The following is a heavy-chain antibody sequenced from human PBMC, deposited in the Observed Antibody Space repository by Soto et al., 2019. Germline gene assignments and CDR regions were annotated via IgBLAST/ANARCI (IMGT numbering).Heavy chain of an antibody. CDR1: GFTFSSYA. CDR2: ISGSGGST. D-gene: IGHD6-19*01. CDR3: AKGVYLYSSGWYYFDY. V-gene: IGHV3-23*01. J-gene: IGHJ4*02. Sequence: PGGSLRLSCAASGFTFSSYAMSWVRQAPGKGLERVSAISGSGGSTYYADSVKGRFTISRDNSKNTLYLQMNSLRAEDTAVYYCAKGVYLYSSGWYYFDYWGQGTPVTVSS.